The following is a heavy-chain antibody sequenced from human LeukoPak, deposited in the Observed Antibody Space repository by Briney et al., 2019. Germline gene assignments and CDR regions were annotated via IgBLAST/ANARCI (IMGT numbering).Heavy chain of an antibody. V-gene: IGHV3-21*01. J-gene: IGHJ4*02. CDR3: ARVSTTYYYDSSGLLDDE. CDR2: ISSSSSYI. D-gene: IGHD3-22*01. Sequence: GGSLRLSCAASGFTFSSYSMNWVRQAPGKGLEWVSSISSSSSYIYYADSVKGRFTISRDNAKNSLYLQMNSLRAEDTAVYYCARVSTTYYYDSSGLLDDEGGEGSLVTVPS. CDR1: GFTFSSYS.